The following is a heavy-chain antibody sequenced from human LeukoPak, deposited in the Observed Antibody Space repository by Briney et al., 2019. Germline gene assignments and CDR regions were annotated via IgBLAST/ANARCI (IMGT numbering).Heavy chain of an antibody. CDR3: ARREGIAAAGPPFDI. J-gene: IGHJ3*02. D-gene: IGHD6-13*01. V-gene: IGHV1-46*01. CDR2: INPSGGST. CDR1: GGTFSSYA. Sequence: ASVKVSCKASGGTFSSYAISWVRQAPGQGLEWMGIINPSGGSTSYAQKFQGRVTMTRDTSTSTVYMELSSLRSEDTAVYYCARREGIAAAGPPFDIWGQGTMVTVSS.